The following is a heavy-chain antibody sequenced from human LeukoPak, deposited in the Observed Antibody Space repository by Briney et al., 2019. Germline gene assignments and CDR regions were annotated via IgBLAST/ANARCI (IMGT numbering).Heavy chain of an antibody. J-gene: IGHJ4*02. D-gene: IGHD3-10*01. CDR2: ISSSSSTI. V-gene: IGHV3-48*01. Sequence: GGSLRLSCAASGFTFSSYSMNWVRQAPGKGVEWVSYISSSSSTIYYADSVKGRFTISRDNAKNSLYLQMNSLRAEDTAVYYCARDRGVRGPWGQGTLVTVSS. CDR1: GFTFSSYS. CDR3: ARDRGVRGP.